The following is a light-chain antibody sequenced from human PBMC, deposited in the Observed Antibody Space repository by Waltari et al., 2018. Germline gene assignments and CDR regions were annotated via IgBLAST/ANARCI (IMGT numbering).Light chain of an antibody. CDR2: DAF. CDR3: QQSYSIPRT. V-gene: IGKV1-39*01. CDR1: QSIGRL. Sequence: DIQMTQTPSSLSAFVGDRVTITCRASQSIGRLLNWYQQKPGRAPKLLIFDAFSLQSGVPSRFSRSDCGYWRDFILPTNSLQPEDFATYYCQQSYSIPRTFGQGTRVEPK. J-gene: IGKJ1*01.